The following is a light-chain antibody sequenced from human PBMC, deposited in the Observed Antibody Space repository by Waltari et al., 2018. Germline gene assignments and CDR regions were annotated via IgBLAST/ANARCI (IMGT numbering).Light chain of an antibody. CDR1: QSVSRY. CDR2: GAS. J-gene: IGKJ1*01. CDR3: QKYDRLPAT. Sequence: SCGASQSVSRYLAWDQQIPGQPPRLLIYGASTRATGIPDRFSGSGSGTDFSLTISRLEPEDFAVYYCQKYDRLPATFGQGTKVEIK. V-gene: IGKV3-20*01.